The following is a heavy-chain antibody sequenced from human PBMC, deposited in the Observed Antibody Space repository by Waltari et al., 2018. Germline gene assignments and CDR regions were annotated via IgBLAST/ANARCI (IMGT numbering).Heavy chain of an antibody. CDR2: ISSGSST. Sequence: EVQLLESGGGLVQPGGSLRLSCAASGFTFSSYAMSWVRQAPGKGREWVSVISSGSSTYYADSGKGRFTISIDNSKNTLYLQMNSLRAEDAAVYYCAKGFSVAATYSDYWGQGTLVTVSS. CDR1: GFTFSSYA. V-gene: IGHV3-23*03. J-gene: IGHJ4*02. D-gene: IGHD2-15*01. CDR3: AKGFSVAATYSDY.